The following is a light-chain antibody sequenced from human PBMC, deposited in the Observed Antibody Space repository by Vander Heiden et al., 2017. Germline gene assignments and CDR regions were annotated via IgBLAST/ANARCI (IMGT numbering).Light chain of an antibody. J-gene: IGLJ2*01. CDR1: TLGDKY. CDR2: QDR. Sequence: SYELTQPPAASGSPGQTASITCSGDTLGDKYACWYQQKPGHSPVMVIYQDRQGPAGIPQRFSGSNSSTTATLTISATQAMDEDDYYCQASDRSTVVVFGGGTKLTVL. V-gene: IGLV3-1*01. CDR3: QASDRSTVVV.